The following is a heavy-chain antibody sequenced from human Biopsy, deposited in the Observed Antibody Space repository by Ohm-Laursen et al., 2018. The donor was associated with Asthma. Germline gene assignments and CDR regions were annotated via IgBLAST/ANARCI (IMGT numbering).Heavy chain of an antibody. J-gene: IGHJ4*02. CDR1: GFAVSRDH. D-gene: IGHD3-22*01. CDR3: ARGDSSNWSHYYFDY. Sequence: SLRLSCTASGFAVSRDHMFWVRQAPGKGLEWVASVSWNSRDIAYADSVRGRFAISRDYSKNTLYLQMHSLRAEDTAVYYCARGDSSNWSHYYFDYWGQGTLVTVSS. V-gene: IGHV3-53*01. CDR2: SWNSRDI.